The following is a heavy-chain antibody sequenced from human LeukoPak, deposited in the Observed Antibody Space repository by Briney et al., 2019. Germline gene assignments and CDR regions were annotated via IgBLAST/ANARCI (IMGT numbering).Heavy chain of an antibody. J-gene: IGHJ4*02. V-gene: IGHV4-59*01. CDR1: GGSISSYY. Sequence: SETLSLTCTVSGGSISSYYWSWIRQPPGKGLEWIGYIYYSGGTNYNPSLKSRVTISVDTSKNQFSLKLSSVTAADTAVYYCARDRYYYDSSGYYYGGFDYWGQGTLVTVSS. D-gene: IGHD3-22*01. CDR2: IYYSGGT. CDR3: ARDRYYYDSSGYYYGGFDY.